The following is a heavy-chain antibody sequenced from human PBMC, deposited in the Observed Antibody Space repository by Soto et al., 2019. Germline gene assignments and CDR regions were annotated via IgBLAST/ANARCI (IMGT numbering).Heavy chain of an antibody. J-gene: IGHJ3*02. D-gene: IGHD2-15*01. CDR3: ARGRFTRYCIGGSCYVFLI. Sequence: SETLSLTCAVYGGSFSGYYWSWIRQPPGKGLEWIGEINHSGSTNYNPSLKSRVTISVDTSKNQFSLKLSSVTAADTAVYYCARGRFTRYCIGGSCYVFLIWGQGTMVTVSS. CDR2: INHSGST. V-gene: IGHV4-34*01. CDR1: GGSFSGYY.